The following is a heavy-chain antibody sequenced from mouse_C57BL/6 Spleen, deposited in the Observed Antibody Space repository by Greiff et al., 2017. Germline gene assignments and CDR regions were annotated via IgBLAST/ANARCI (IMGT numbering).Heavy chain of an antibody. CDR1: GFTFSDYG. Sequence: EVQGVESGGGLVKPGGSLKLSCAASGFTFSDYGMHWVRQAPEKGLEWVAYISSGSSTIYYADTVTGRFTISRDNAKNTLFLQMTSLRSEDTAMYYCATKHYYGSTYAMDYWGQGTSVTVSS. D-gene: IGHD1-1*01. J-gene: IGHJ4*01. CDR2: ISSGSSTI. V-gene: IGHV5-17*01. CDR3: ATKHYYGSTYAMDY.